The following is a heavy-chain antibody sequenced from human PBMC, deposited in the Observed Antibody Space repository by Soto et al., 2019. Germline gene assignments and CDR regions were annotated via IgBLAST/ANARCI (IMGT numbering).Heavy chain of an antibody. Sequence: EVQLVESGGGLVQPGGSLRLSCAASGFTFSSYSMNWVRQAPGKGLEWVSYISSSSSTIYYADSVKGRFTISRDNDKNSLYLKMNSLRAEDTAVYYCARDLGGAVTTSLQHWGQGTLVTVSS. CDR2: ISSSSSTI. V-gene: IGHV3-48*01. J-gene: IGHJ1*01. CDR1: GFTFSSYS. D-gene: IGHD4-17*01. CDR3: ARDLGGAVTTSLQH.